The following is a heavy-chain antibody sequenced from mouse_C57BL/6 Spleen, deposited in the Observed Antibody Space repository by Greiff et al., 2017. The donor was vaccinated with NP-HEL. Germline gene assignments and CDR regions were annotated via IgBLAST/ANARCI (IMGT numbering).Heavy chain of an antibody. V-gene: IGHV1-76*01. CDR1: GYTFTEYT. CDR2: IYPGSGNT. D-gene: IGHD1-1*01. CDR3: ARGSPYYGSRGAMDY. J-gene: IGHJ4*01. Sequence: QVQLQQSGAELVKPGASVKLSCKASGYTFTEYTIHWVKQRSGQGLEWIARIYPGSGNTYYNEKFKGKATLTAEKSSSTAYMQLSSLTSEDSAVYFCARGSPYYGSRGAMDYWGQGTSVTVSS.